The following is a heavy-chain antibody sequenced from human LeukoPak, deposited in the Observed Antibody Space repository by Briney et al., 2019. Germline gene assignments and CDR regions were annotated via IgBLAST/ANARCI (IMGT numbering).Heavy chain of an antibody. Sequence: ASVRVSCKASGYTFTSYDINWVRQATGQGLEWMGWMNPNSGNTGYAQKFQGRVTMTRNTSISTAYMELSSLRSEDTAVYYCARFRGSYAFAFDIWGQGTMVTVSS. CDR2: MNPNSGNT. CDR3: ARFRGSYAFAFDI. V-gene: IGHV1-8*01. D-gene: IGHD3-10*01. CDR1: GYTFTSYD. J-gene: IGHJ3*02.